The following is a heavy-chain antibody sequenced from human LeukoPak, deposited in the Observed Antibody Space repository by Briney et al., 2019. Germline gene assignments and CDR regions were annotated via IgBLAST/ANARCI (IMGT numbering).Heavy chain of an antibody. V-gene: IGHV3-23*01. CDR3: AKDDYYDSSGYYYFSY. D-gene: IGHD3-22*01. CDR1: GFTFSSYA. J-gene: IGHJ4*02. Sequence: GGSLRLSCAASGFTFSSYAMSWVRQAPGKGLEWVSAISGSGGSTYYADSVKGRFTISRDNSKNTLYLQMNSLRAEDTAVYYCAKDDYYDSSGYYYFSYWGQGTLVIVSS. CDR2: ISGSGGST.